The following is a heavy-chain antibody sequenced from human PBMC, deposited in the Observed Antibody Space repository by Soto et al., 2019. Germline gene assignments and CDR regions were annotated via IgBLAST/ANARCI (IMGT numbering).Heavy chain of an antibody. Sequence: SETLSLTCTVAGDSLSTYFWSWIRQPPGKGLEWIGYISYSATPNYNPALKSRVIISVDTSKNQFSLKLNSVTAADTALYYCARGSVGSGWKFDFWGQGILVNVSS. CDR1: GDSLSTYF. CDR2: ISYSATP. J-gene: IGHJ4*02. D-gene: IGHD3-22*01. V-gene: IGHV4-59*01. CDR3: ARGSVGSGWKFDF.